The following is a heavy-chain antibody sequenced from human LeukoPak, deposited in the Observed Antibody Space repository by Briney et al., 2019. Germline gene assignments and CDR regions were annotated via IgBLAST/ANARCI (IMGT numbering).Heavy chain of an antibody. Sequence: ASVKVSCKASGGTFSSYAISWVRQAPGQGLEWMGGIIPIFGTANYAQKFQGRVTITTDESTSTAYMELSSLRSEDTAVYYCARGEVNDSSIGYMDVWGKGTTVTVSS. J-gene: IGHJ6*03. D-gene: IGHD3-22*01. CDR1: GGTFSSYA. CDR3: ARGEVNDSSIGYMDV. V-gene: IGHV1-69*05. CDR2: IIPIFGTA.